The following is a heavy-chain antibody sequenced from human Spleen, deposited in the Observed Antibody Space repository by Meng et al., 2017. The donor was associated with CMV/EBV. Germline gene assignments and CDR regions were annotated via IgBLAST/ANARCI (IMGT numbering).Heavy chain of an antibody. D-gene: IGHD2-2*01. Sequence: ASVKVSCKASGYTFTAYYLHWVRQAPGQGPEWMGWINPSSGGTNYAQKFQGRVTMTRDTSINTVYMELRRLRSDDTAVYYCARDQVLPATFFHNWFDPWGQGTLVTVSS. V-gene: IGHV1-2*02. CDR1: GYTFTAYY. CDR3: ARDQVLPATFFHNWFDP. J-gene: IGHJ5*02. CDR2: INPSSGGT.